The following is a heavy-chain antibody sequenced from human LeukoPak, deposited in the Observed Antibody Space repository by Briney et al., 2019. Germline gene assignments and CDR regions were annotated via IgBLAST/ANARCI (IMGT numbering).Heavy chain of an antibody. V-gene: IGHV3-9*01. D-gene: IGHD3-22*01. Sequence: GGSLRLSCAASGFTFDDYAMHWVRQAPGKGLEWVSGISWNSDSLGYADSVKGRFTISRDNAKNSLYLQMNSLRAEDTALYYCAKATKMYYYDSSGYYGMDVWGQGTTVTVSS. CDR2: ISWNSDSL. J-gene: IGHJ6*02. CDR1: GFTFDDYA. CDR3: AKATKMYYYDSSGYYGMDV.